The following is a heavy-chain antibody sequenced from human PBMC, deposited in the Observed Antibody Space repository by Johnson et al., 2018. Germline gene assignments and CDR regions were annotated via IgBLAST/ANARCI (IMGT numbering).Heavy chain of an antibody. J-gene: IGHJ3*01. CDR3: AKDLRRFCDWLSSPPVGDAFGF. Sequence: VQLVQSGGGVVQPGRSLRLSCAASGFTFSSYGMHWVRQAPGKGLEWVAVISYDGSNKYYADSVKGRFTISRDNSKNTRYLQMNSLRAEDTVVYYCAKDLRRFCDWLSSPPVGDAFGFWGQGTLVTVSS. D-gene: IGHD3-3*01. V-gene: IGHV3-30*18. CDR2: ISYDGSNK. CDR1: GFTFSSYG.